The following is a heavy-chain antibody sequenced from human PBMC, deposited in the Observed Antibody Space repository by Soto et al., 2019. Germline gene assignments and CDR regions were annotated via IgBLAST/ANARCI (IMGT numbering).Heavy chain of an antibody. Sequence: SLVKVARKTAGWRMRNYRVSWRRQEHGQGLDWMGGIIPIFGSVTYAQKLQGRLTITADESTSTTYMELSSLRFEDTAVYYCVRCMFRGISQYNWFDPWGQRTLVTVSS. J-gene: IGHJ5*02. CDR3: VRCMFRGISQYNWFDP. CDR2: IIPIFGSV. V-gene: IGHV1-69*13. D-gene: IGHD3-10*01. CDR1: GWRMRNYR.